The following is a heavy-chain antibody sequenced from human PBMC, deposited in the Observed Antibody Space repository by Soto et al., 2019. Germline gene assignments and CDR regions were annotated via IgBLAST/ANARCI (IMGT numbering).Heavy chain of an antibody. J-gene: IGHJ4*02. V-gene: IGHV4-39*01. D-gene: IGHD1-20*01. Sequence: QLQLQESGPGLVKPSETLSLTCTVSGGSISSSSYYWGWIRQPPGKGLEWIGSIYYSGSTYYNPSLKSRVTIAVDTSKNQFSLKLSSVTAADTAVYYCARPWGPELTGTTPGYFDYWGQGTLVTVSS. CDR2: IYYSGST. CDR1: GGSISSSSYY. CDR3: ARPWGPELTGTTPGYFDY.